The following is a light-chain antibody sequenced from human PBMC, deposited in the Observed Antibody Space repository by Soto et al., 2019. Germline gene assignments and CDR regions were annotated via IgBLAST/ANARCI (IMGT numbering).Light chain of an antibody. CDR2: AAS. J-gene: IGKJ2*01. CDR1: QSISSY. V-gene: IGKV1-39*01. Sequence: DIQMTQSPSSLSASVGDRVTITCRASQSISSYLNWYQQKPGKAPKLLIYAASSLQSGVPSRFSGSGSGTAFTLTISSLLPEDFATYYCQQSYSTPPYTFGQGTKLEIK. CDR3: QQSYSTPPYT.